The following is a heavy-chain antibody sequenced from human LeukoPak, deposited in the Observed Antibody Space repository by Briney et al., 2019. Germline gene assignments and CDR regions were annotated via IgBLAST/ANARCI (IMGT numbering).Heavy chain of an antibody. J-gene: IGHJ5*02. CDR3: VRGSSGTVVRGVAWAWFDP. D-gene: IGHD3-10*01. CDR2: INWNGGSI. CDR1: GFTFDDYG. V-gene: IGHV3-20*04. Sequence: PGGSLRLSCAASGFTFDDYGMSWVRQAPGKGLEWVSGINWNGGSIGHADSVKGRFTISRDNAKDSLYLQMNSLRAEDTAVYYCVRGSSGTVVRGVAWAWFDPWGQGTLVTVSS.